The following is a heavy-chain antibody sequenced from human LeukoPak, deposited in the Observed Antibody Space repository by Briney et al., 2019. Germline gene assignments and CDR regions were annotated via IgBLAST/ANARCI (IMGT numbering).Heavy chain of an antibody. Sequence: ASVKVSCKVSGYTFSELAMHWVRQGPGTGLEWMGGFDPEDGEIIYAQKFQGRVTTTEDASTDTAYMELSSLRSEDTAVYYCATKSYLEYFYYGMDVWGQGTTVTVSS. J-gene: IGHJ6*02. CDR3: ATKSYLEYFYYGMDV. V-gene: IGHV1-24*01. D-gene: IGHD1-26*01. CDR1: GYTFSELA. CDR2: FDPEDGEI.